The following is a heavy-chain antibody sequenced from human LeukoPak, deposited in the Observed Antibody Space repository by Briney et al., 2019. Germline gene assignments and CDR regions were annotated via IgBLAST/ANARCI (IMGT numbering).Heavy chain of an antibody. J-gene: IGHJ4*02. D-gene: IGHD6-6*01. CDR3: ARDSSSKYYFDY. CDR2: IYYSGST. V-gene: IGHV4-39*07. CDR1: GGSISSYY. Sequence: SETLSLTCTVSGGSISSYYWGWIRQPPGKGLEWIGSIYYSGSTYYNPSLKSRVTISVDTSKNQFSLKLSSVTAADTAVYYCARDSSSKYYFDYWGQGTLVTVSS.